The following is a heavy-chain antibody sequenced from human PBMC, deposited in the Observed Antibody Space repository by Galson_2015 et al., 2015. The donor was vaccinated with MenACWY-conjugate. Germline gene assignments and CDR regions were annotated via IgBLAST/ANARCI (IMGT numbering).Heavy chain of an antibody. CDR3: ARISGSYYLPVY. CDR1: GYSFPSYW. V-gene: IGHV5-10-1*01. Sequence: QSGEEVIKPGESLLISCTGSGYSFPSYWISWVRQMHGKGLEWMGRIDPSDSYTNYSPSFQGHVTISADKSSSTAYLQWSSLKASYTAMYYCARISGSYYLPVYRGQGTLVTVSS. D-gene: IGHD1-26*01. CDR2: IDPSDSYT. J-gene: IGHJ4*02.